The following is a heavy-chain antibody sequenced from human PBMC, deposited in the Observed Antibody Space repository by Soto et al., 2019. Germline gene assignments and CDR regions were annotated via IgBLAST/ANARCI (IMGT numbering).Heavy chain of an antibody. Sequence: TSETLSLTCAVSGYSISSSNWWGWIRQPPGKGLEWIGYIYYSGSTYYNPSLKSRVTMSVDTSKNQFSLKLSSVTAADTAVYYCARGRLLPAVNFDYWGQGALVTLSS. CDR1: GYSISSSNW. D-gene: IGHD2-2*01. V-gene: IGHV4-28*03. CDR3: ARGRLLPAVNFDY. J-gene: IGHJ4*02. CDR2: IYYSGST.